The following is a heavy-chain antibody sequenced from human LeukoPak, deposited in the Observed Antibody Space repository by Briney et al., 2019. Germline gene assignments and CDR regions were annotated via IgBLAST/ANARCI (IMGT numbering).Heavy chain of an antibody. J-gene: IGHJ1*01. D-gene: IGHD6-13*01. Sequence: SETLSLTCTVSGGSISSYYWSWIRQPPGKGLEWIGYIYYSGSTNYNPSLKSRVTISVDTSKNQFSLKLSSVTAADTAVYYCATSIAAAGTFTEYFQHWGQGTLVTVSS. CDR1: GGSISSYY. V-gene: IGHV4-59*01. CDR3: ATSIAAAGTFTEYFQH. CDR2: IYYSGST.